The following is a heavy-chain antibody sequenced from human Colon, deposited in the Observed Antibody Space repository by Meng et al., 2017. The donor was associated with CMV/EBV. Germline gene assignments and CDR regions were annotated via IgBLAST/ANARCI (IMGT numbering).Heavy chain of an antibody. J-gene: IGHJ4*02. CDR3: AREGFSNFDY. CDR1: GLTFNGYG. D-gene: IGHD4-11*01. Sequence: LSLTCAASGLTFNGYGLHWVRQAPGKGLEWVAFIGSDGSIKRYSDSVKGRFNISRDNSKNTLWLQMHSLRPEDTALYYCAREGFSNFDYWGQGTLVTVSS. CDR2: IGSDGSIK. V-gene: IGHV3-30*02.